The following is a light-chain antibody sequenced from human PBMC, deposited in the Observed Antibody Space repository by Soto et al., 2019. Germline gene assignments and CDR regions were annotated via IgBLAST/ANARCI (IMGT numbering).Light chain of an antibody. CDR3: CSYAGSYTLV. V-gene: IGLV2-11*01. CDR1: SSDVGAYNY. J-gene: IGLJ2*01. CDR2: DVT. Sequence: QSALTQPRSVSGSPRQSVTISCTGTSSDVGAYNYVSWYQQHPGKAPKLMIYDVTKRPSGVPDRFFGSKSGNTASLTISGLQAEDEADYYCCSYAGSYTLVFGGGTKVTVL.